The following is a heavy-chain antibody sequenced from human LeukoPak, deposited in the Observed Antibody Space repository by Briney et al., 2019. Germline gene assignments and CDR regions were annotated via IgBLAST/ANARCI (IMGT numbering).Heavy chain of an antibody. D-gene: IGHD3-10*01. V-gene: IGHV1-69*04. Sequence: SVKVSCKASGGTFSSYAISWVRQAPGQGLEWMGRIIPILGIANYAQKFQGRVTITADKSTSTAYMELSSLRSEDTAVYYCARHMVRGGHFDYWGQGTLVTVSS. CDR2: IIPILGIA. CDR3: ARHMVRGGHFDY. J-gene: IGHJ4*02. CDR1: GGTFSSYA.